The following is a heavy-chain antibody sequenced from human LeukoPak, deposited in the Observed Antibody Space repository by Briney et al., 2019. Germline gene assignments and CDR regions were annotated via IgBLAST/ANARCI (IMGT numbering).Heavy chain of an antibody. V-gene: IGHV3-30*02. D-gene: IGHD6-6*01. J-gene: IGHJ4*02. CDR2: IRYDGSNK. CDR3: AKDRSIGVLDY. Sequence: GGSLRLSCAASGFTFSSYGMNWVRQAPGKGLDWVAFIRYDGSNKYYAGSVKGRFTISRDNSKNTLYLQMNSLRAEDTAVYYCAKDRSIGVLDYWGQGTLVTVSS. CDR1: GFTFSSYG.